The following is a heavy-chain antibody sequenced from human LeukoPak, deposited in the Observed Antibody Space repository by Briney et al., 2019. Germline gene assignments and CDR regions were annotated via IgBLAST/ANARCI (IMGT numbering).Heavy chain of an antibody. CDR3: AKLGGGIVVVPAAITGHDAFDI. V-gene: IGHV1-69*02. CDR1: GGTFSSYT. CDR2: IIPILGIA. Sequence: GSSVKVSCKASGGTFSSYTISWVRQAPGQGLEWMGRIIPILGIANYAQKFQGRVTITADKSTSTAYMELSSLRSEDTAVYYCAKLGGGIVVVPAAITGHDAFDIWGQGTMVTVSS. D-gene: IGHD2-2*02. J-gene: IGHJ3*02.